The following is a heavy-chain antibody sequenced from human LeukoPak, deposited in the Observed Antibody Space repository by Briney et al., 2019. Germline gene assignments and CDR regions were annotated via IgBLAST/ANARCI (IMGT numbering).Heavy chain of an antibody. V-gene: IGHV3-23*01. J-gene: IGHJ4*02. Sequence: PGGSLRLSCAASGFTFSSYAMSWVRQAPAKGLEWVSAISGSGGSTYYADSVKGRFTISRDNSKNTLYLQMNSLRAEDTAVYYCAKFNKAGYSFGTGYFDYWGQGTLVTVPS. CDR1: GFTFSSYA. D-gene: IGHD5-18*01. CDR3: AKFNKAGYSFGTGYFDY. CDR2: ISGSGGST.